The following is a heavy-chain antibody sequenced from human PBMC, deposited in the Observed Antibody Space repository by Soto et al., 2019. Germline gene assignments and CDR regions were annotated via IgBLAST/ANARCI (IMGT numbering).Heavy chain of an antibody. CDR2: IKQDGSEK. CDR1: GFTFSSYW. V-gene: IGHV3-7*01. CDR3: AGDRGWWKNWVIGY. D-gene: IGHD2-8*02. J-gene: IGHJ4*02. Sequence: GGSLRLSCAASGFTFSSYWMSWVRQAPGKGLEWVANIKQDGSEKYYVDSVKGRFTISRDNAKNSLYLQMNSLRAEDPAVVYWAGDRGWWKNWVIGYWGQGTLVTVSS.